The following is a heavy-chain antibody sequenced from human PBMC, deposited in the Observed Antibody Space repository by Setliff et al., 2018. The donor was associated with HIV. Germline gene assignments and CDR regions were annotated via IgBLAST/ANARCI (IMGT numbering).Heavy chain of an antibody. J-gene: IGHJ4*02. D-gene: IGHD3-22*01. CDR1: GFTFSSYW. Sequence: PGESLRISCSASGFTFSSYWMNWVRQAPGRGLEWVANVKQDASEKYYVDSVKGRFNISRDNAKSSLYLQMNNLTAEDTAVYYCARGLADPWFFYNNSGLNAFNYWGQGAQVTVSS. V-gene: IGHV3-7*03. CDR3: ARGLADPWFFYNNSGLNAFNY. CDR2: VKQDASEK.